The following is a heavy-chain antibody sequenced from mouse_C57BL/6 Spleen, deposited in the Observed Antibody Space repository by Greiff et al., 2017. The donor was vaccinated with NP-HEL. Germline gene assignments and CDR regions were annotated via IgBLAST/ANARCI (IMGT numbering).Heavy chain of an antibody. CDR2: ISDGGSYT. CDR3: ARDSTGTGYYAMDY. J-gene: IGHJ4*01. D-gene: IGHD4-1*02. CDR1: GFTFSSYA. V-gene: IGHV5-4*01. Sequence: EVQLVESGGGLVKPGGSLKLSCAASGFTFSSYAMSWVRQTPEKRLEWVATISDGGSYTYYPDNVKGRFTISRDNAKNNLYLQMSHLKSEDTAMYYCARDSTGTGYYAMDYWGQGTSVTVSS.